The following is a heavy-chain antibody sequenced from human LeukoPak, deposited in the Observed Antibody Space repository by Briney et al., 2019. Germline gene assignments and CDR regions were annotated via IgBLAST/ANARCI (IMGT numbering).Heavy chain of an antibody. CDR1: GYTFTSYY. CDR3: ARVGRRAARTAFGY. J-gene: IGHJ4*02. V-gene: IGHV1-46*01. D-gene: IGHD6-6*01. Sequence: GASVKVSCKASGYTFTSYYMHWVRQAPGQGLEWMGIINPSGGSTSYAQKFQGRVTMTRNTSISTAYMELSSLRSEDTAVYYCARVGRRAARTAFGYWGQGTLVTVSS. CDR2: INPSGGST.